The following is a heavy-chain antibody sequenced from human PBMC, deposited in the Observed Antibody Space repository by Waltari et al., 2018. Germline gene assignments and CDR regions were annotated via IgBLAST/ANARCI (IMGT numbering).Heavy chain of an antibody. V-gene: IGHV1-2*06. CDR2: ISPNIDGT. CDR1: GFTFTGQY. D-gene: IGHD4-17*01. J-gene: IGHJ6*02. CDR3: ATTYGDYGRGGFYYYGMDV. Sequence: QVQLVQSGAEVKKPGASVKVSCQASGFTFTGQYMHWVRQAPGQGLEWMGRISPNIDGTEYAQQFQGRVTMTRDTSFTTAYMDLSSLRSDDTAVYYCATTYGDYGRGGFYYYGMDVWGQGTTVTVS.